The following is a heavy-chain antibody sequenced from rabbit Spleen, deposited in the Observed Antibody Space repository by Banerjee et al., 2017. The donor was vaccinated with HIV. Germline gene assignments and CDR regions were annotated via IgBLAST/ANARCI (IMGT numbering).Heavy chain of an antibody. Sequence: QEQLEESGGDLVKPGASLTLTCTASGFSFSSYWICWVRQAPGKGPEWIACIYADSGGTDYASWAKGRFTISKTSSTTVTLQVTSLTAADTATYFCATGSGTINLSLWGQGTLVTVS. V-gene: IGHV1S45*01. CDR3: ATGSGTINLSL. CDR2: IYADSGGT. CDR1: GFSFSSYW. D-gene: IGHD2-1*01. J-gene: IGHJ3*01.